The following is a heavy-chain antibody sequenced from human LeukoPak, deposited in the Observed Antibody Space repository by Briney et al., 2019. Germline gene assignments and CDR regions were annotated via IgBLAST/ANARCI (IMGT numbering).Heavy chain of an antibody. J-gene: IGHJ4*02. Sequence: PSETLSLTCTVSGYSISSGYYWGWIRQPPGKGLEWIGSIYHSGSTYYNPSLKSRVTISVDTSKNQFSLKLSSVTAADTAVYYCARDTAARGSYYTQIDYWGQGTLVTVSS. D-gene: IGHD1-26*01. CDR3: ARDTAARGSYYTQIDY. CDR1: GYSISSGYY. V-gene: IGHV4-38-2*02. CDR2: IYHSGST.